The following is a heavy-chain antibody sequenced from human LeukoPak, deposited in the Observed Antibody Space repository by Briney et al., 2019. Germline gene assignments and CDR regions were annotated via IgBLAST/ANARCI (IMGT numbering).Heavy chain of an antibody. Sequence: SETLSLTCTVSGGSISSSSYYGGWIRQPPGKGLEGIGSIYYSGSTYYNPSLKSRVTISVDTSKNQFSLKLSSVTAADTAVYYCARHLTYIVVVPAATIDWGQGTLVTVSS. D-gene: IGHD2-2*01. CDR2: IYYSGST. J-gene: IGHJ4*02. CDR1: GGSISSSSYY. V-gene: IGHV4-39*01. CDR3: ARHLTYIVVVPAATID.